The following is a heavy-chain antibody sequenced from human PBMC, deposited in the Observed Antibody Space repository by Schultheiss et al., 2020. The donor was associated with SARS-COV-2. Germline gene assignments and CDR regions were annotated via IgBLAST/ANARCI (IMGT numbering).Heavy chain of an antibody. CDR1: GFTFDDYA. V-gene: IGHV3-7*01. D-gene: IGHD5-18*01. Sequence: GGSLRLSCAASGFTFDDYAMHWVRQAPGKGLEWVANIKQDGSEKYYVDSVKGRFTISRDNAKNSLYLQMNSLRAEDTAVYYCAKDLGIGYSYAVCFDYWGQGTLVTVSS. CDR2: IKQDGSEK. CDR3: AKDLGIGYSYAVCFDY. J-gene: IGHJ4*02.